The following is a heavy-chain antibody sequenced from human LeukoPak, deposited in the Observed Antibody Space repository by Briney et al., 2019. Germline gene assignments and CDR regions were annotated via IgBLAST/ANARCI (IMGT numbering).Heavy chain of an antibody. V-gene: IGHV3-7*01. Sequence: GGSLRLSCAASGVTFSSYWMSWVRQAPGKGLEWVANIKQDGSEKYYVDSVKGRFTISRDNAKNSLYLQMNSLRAEDTAVYYCARDTGSLDYWGQGTLVTVSS. J-gene: IGHJ4*02. CDR3: ARDTGSLDY. D-gene: IGHD4-17*01. CDR1: GVTFSSYW. CDR2: IKQDGSEK.